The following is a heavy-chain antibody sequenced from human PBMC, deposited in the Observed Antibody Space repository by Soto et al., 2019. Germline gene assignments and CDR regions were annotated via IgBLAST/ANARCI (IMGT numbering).Heavy chain of an antibody. CDR3: ARDRGSSNYYYGMDV. Sequence: ESGGGVVQPGRSLRLSCAASGFTFSSYAMHWVRQAPGKGLEWVAVISYDGSNKYYADSVKGRFTISRDNSKNTLYLQMNSLRAEDTAVYYCARDRGSSNYYYGMDVWGQGTTVTVSS. J-gene: IGHJ6*02. CDR1: GFTFSSYA. V-gene: IGHV3-30-3*01. D-gene: IGHD2-15*01. CDR2: ISYDGSNK.